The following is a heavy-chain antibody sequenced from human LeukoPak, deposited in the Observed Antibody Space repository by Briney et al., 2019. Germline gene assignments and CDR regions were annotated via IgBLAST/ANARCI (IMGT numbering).Heavy chain of an antibody. V-gene: IGHV1-69*13. CDR1: GGTFSSYA. CDR2: IIPIFGTA. CDR3: ARALLGEYCSSTSCYNYFDY. J-gene: IGHJ4*02. Sequence: SVKVSCKASGGTFSSYAISWVRQAPGQGLEWMGGIIPIFGTANYAQKFQGRVTITADESTSTAYMELSSLRSEDTAVYYCARALLGEYCSSTSCYNYFDYWGQGTLVTVSS. D-gene: IGHD2-2*01.